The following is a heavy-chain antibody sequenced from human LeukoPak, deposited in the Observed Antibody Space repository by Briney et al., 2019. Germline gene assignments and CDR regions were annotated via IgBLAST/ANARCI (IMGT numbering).Heavy chain of an antibody. J-gene: IGHJ3*01. Sequence: SETLSLSCTVSGDSITSNSHYWGWIRQPPGKTLEWIGSLHHTGRNYSNTALKSRVSISLNTSKSQFSLKLNSVTAADSGVYYCVAEMTASAAFDFWGQGTMVAVSS. V-gene: IGHV4-39*01. CDR2: LHHTGRN. CDR1: GDSITSNSHY. D-gene: IGHD2-21*02. CDR3: VAEMTASAAFDF.